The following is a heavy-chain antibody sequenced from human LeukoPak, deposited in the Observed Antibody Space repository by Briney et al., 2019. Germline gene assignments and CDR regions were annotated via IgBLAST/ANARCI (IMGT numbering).Heavy chain of an antibody. CDR2: ISYDRSNQ. J-gene: IGHJ5*02. CDR1: GFTFSSYA. CDR3: ARDLGYDSSGYYYWFDP. D-gene: IGHD3-22*01. Sequence: GGSLRLSCAASGFTFSSYAMHWVRQAPGKGLEWVAVISYDRSNQYYADSVKGRFTISRDNSKNTLYLQMNSLRAEDTAVYYCARDLGYDSSGYYYWFDPWGQGTLVTVSS. V-gene: IGHV3-30-3*01.